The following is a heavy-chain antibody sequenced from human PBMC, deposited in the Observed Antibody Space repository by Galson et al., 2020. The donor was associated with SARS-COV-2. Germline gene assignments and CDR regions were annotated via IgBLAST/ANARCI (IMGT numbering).Heavy chain of an antibody. CDR1: GFTFSSYG. CDR2: IRYDGSNK. V-gene: IGHV3-30*02. CDR3: AKDGHYYYYYYMDV. Sequence: QLGESLKISCAASGFTFSSYGMHWVRQAPGKGLEWVAFIRYDGSNKYYADSVKGRFTISRDNSKNTLYLQMNSLRAEDTAVYYCAKDGHYYYYYYMDVWGKGTTVTISS. J-gene: IGHJ6*03.